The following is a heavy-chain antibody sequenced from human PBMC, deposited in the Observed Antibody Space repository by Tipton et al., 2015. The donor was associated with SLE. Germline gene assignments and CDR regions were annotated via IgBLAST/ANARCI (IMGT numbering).Heavy chain of an antibody. D-gene: IGHD4-11*01. CDR2: ISSTSTYI. Sequence: SLRLSCAASGFTFSTSSMNVVRQAPGKGLEWVSSISSTSTYIYYGDSVKGRFTISSDNARNSLYLHMNSLRAEDTAMYYCARDGVTSVTADYWGQGTLVTVSS. V-gene: IGHV3-21*03. CDR1: GFTFSTSS. CDR3: ARDGVTSVTADY. J-gene: IGHJ4*02.